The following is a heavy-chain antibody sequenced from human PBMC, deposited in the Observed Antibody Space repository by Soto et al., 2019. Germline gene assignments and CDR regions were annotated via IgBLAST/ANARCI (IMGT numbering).Heavy chain of an antibody. CDR3: ARRVGATPPRD. CDR2: IYYDGST. CDR1: GASISSNSFH. Sequence: QLQLQESGPGLVKPSETLSLTCTVSGASISSNSFHWGWIRQPPGKGMEWIGTIYYDGSTYYNPSLKSRVTISADTSKNQFSLTLTSVTAADTAVYHCARRVGATPPRDWGQGTLVTVSS. V-gene: IGHV4-39*01. J-gene: IGHJ4*02. D-gene: IGHD1-26*01.